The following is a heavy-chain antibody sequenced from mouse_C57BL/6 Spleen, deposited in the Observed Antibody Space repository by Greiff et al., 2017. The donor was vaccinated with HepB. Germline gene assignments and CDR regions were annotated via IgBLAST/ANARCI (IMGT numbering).Heavy chain of an antibody. V-gene: IGHV1-69*01. D-gene: IGHD2-2*01. CDR2: IDPSDSYT. J-gene: IGHJ4*01. CDR3: ARLWLRDAMDY. CDR1: SYTFTSYW. Sequence: QVQLQQPGAELVMPGASVKLSCKASSYTFTSYWMHWVKQRPGQGLEWIGEIDPSDSYTNYNQKFKGKSTLTVDKSSSTAYMQLSSLTSEDSAVYYCARLWLRDAMDYWGQGTSVTVSS.